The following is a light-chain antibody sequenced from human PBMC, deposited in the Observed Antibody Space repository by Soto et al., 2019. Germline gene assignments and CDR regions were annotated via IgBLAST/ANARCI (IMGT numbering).Light chain of an antibody. Sequence: EIVLTQSPGTLSLSPGERATLSCRATESVDSNYLAWYQQKPGQPPRLLIYGAASRATGTPDRFSGSGSGTDFILTISRLDPEDSAVYYCQQYSDSPQTFGQGTKVDIK. CDR1: ESVDSNY. J-gene: IGKJ1*01. CDR3: QQYSDSPQT. V-gene: IGKV3-20*01. CDR2: GAA.